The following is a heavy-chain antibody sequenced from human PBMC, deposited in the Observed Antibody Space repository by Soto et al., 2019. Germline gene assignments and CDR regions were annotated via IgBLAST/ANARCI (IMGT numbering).Heavy chain of an antibody. J-gene: IGHJ6*03. CDR1: GFTFDDYA. CDR3: AKDITAGGLIFTIFGGPGMDV. D-gene: IGHD3-3*01. V-gene: IGHV3-9*01. CDR2: ISWNSGSL. Sequence: GGSLRLSCAASGFTFDDYAMHWVRQAPGKGLEWVSGISWNSGSLGYADSVKGRFTISWDNAKNSLYLQMNSLRAEDTALYYCAKDITAGGLIFTIFGGPGMDVWGKGTTVTVSS.